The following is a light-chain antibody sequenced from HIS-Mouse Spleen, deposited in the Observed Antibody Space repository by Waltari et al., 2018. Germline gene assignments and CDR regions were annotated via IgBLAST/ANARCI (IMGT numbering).Light chain of an antibody. CDR1: SSDVGGYNY. CDR2: EVS. V-gene: IGLV2-8*01. J-gene: IGLJ2*01. Sequence: QSALTQPPSASGSPGQSVTISCTGTSSDVGGYNYVSWYQQHPGKAPHLMIYEVSKRPSGVPVRFSGSKSGNTASLTVSGLQAEDEADYYCSSYAGSNNVVFGGGTKLTVL. CDR3: SSYAGSNNVV.